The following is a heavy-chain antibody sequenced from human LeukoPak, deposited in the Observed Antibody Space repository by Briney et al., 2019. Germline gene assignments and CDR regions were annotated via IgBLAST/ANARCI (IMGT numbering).Heavy chain of an antibody. CDR2: IYYSGST. CDR1: GGSFSSGSYY. J-gene: IGHJ6*02. CDR3: ARANSGDYGPSYYYYGMDV. Sequence: PSETLSLTCTVSGGSFSSGSYYWSWIRQPPGKGLEWIGYIYYSGSTNYNPSLKSRVTISVDTSKNQFSLKLSSVTAADTAVYYCARANSGDYGPSYYYYGMDVWGQGTTVTVSS. D-gene: IGHD4-17*01. V-gene: IGHV4-61*01.